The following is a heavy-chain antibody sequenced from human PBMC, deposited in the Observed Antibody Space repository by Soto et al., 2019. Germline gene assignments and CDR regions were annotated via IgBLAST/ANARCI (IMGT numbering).Heavy chain of an antibody. Sequence: QVQLVQSGAEVKTPGASVKVSCKASGYTFANYDINCVRQAPGQGLEWMGWMNPSRASGNTGYAQKFQGRLTMTRDTALSIAHMELSSLRNEDTAVYYCARSDGYNFNWLDSWGHGTLVTVST. CDR1: GYTFANYD. CDR3: ARSDGYNFNWLDS. D-gene: IGHD2-21*01. V-gene: IGHV1-8*01. J-gene: IGHJ5*01. CDR2: MNPSRASGNT.